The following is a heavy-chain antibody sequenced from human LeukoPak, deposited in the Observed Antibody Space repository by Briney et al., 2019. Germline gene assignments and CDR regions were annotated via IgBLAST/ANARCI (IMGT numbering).Heavy chain of an antibody. V-gene: IGHV4-30-2*01. J-gene: IGHJ5*02. D-gene: IGHD1-7*01. CDR3: ARDELVQGENWFDP. Sequence: SQTLSLTCTVSGGSISSGGYYWCWIRQPPGKGLEWIGYIYHSGSTYYNPSLKSRVTISVDRSKNQFSLKLSSVTAADTAVYYCARDELVQGENWFDPWGQGTLVTVSS. CDR2: IYHSGST. CDR1: GGSISSGGYY.